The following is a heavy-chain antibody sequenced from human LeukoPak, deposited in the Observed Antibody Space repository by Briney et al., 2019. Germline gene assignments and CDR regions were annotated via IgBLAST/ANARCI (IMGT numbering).Heavy chain of an antibody. Sequence: PGGSLRLSCAASGFTFSAYEMNWVRQAPGKGLEWVSRITSSSHYIYYADSVKGRFTISRDNAKNSLYLDMNSLRAEDTAVYYCAKDPSYNWNYLTYWGQGTLVTVSS. V-gene: IGHV3-21*01. CDR3: AKDPSYNWNYLTY. D-gene: IGHD1-20*01. CDR1: GFTFSAYE. CDR2: ITSSSHYI. J-gene: IGHJ4*02.